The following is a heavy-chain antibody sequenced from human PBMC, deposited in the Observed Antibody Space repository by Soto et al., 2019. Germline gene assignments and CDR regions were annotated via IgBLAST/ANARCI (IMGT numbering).Heavy chain of an antibody. CDR1: GFTFSSHW. CDR2: ISRDGSDT. J-gene: IGHJ4*02. Sequence: EVQVVESGGGLVQPGGSLSLSCAASGFTFSSHWMHWVRQAPGKGLVWVSRISRDGSDTTYADSVKGRFTISRDNAKKMMYLQMNSLRAEDTAVYYCARDHGSGGIDYWGQGTLVNVSP. V-gene: IGHV3-74*01. D-gene: IGHD6-25*01. CDR3: ARDHGSGGIDY.